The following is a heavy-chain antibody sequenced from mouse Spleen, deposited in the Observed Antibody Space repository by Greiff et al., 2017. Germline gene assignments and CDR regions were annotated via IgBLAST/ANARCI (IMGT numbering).Heavy chain of an antibody. CDR3: ASLHYDGPFAMDY. V-gene: IGHV2-6*01. J-gene: IGHJ4*01. CDR1: GFSLTSYG. CDR2: IWGGGST. Sequence: VQLQQSGPGLVAPSQSLSITCTVSGFSLTSYGVDWVRQSPGKGLEWLGVIWGGGSTNYNSALKSRLSISKDNSKSQVFLKMNSLQTDDTAMYYCASLHYDGPFAMDYWGQGTSVTVSS. D-gene: IGHD1-2*01.